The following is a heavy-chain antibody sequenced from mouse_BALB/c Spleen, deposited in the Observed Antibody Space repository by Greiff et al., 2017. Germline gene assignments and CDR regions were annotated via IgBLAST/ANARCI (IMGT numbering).Heavy chain of an antibody. J-gene: IGHJ4*01. CDR3: ARRGGYGNYGGGAMDY. V-gene: IGHV5-9-3*01. CDR1: GFTFSSYA. D-gene: IGHD2-10*02. Sequence: EVQLVESGGGLVKPGGSLKLSCAASGFTFSSYAMSWVRQTPEKRLEWVATISSGGSYTYYPDSVKGRFTISRDNAKNTLYLQMSSLRSEDTAMYYCARRGGYGNYGGGAMDYWGQGTSVTVSS. CDR2: ISSGGSYT.